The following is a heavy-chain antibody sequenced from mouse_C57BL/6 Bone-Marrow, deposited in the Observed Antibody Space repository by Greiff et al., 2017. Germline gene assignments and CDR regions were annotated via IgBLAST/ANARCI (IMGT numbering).Heavy chain of an antibody. V-gene: IGHV1-15*01. CDR3: TRSYGNFDY. D-gene: IGHD2-10*02. Sequence: VQGVEPGAELVRPGASVTLSCKASGYTFTDYEMHWVKQTPVHGLEWIGAIDPETGGTAYNQKFKGKAILTADKSSSTAYMELRSLTSEDSAVYYCTRSYGNFDYWGQGTTLTVSS. CDR1: GYTFTDYE. J-gene: IGHJ2*01. CDR2: IDPETGGT.